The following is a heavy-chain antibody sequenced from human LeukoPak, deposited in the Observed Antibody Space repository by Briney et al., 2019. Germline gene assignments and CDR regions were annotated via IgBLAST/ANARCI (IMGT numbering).Heavy chain of an antibody. D-gene: IGHD3-22*01. J-gene: IGHJ4*02. Sequence: GGSLRLSCAASGFTFSSYGMSWVRQAPGKGLEWVSAISGSGGGTYYADSVKGRFTISRDNSKNTLYLQMNSLRAEDTAVYYCAKGHYYDSSGYIDYWGQGTLVTVSS. CDR3: AKGHYYDSSGYIDY. CDR1: GFTFSSYG. V-gene: IGHV3-23*01. CDR2: ISGSGGGT.